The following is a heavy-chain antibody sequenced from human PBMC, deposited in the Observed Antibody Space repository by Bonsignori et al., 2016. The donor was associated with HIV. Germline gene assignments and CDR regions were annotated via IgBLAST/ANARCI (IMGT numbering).Heavy chain of an antibody. D-gene: IGHD6-19*01. CDR3: AKPTGQPGSSGSPRYFDS. J-gene: IGHJ4*02. CDR2: VNPNSGAT. V-gene: IGHV1-2*02. Sequence: WVRQAPGQGLEWMGWVNPNSGATNYAQKFQGRVTVTRDTSISTAYLELTKLTSDDTALYYCAKPTGQPGSSGSPRYFDSWGQGTLVTVSS.